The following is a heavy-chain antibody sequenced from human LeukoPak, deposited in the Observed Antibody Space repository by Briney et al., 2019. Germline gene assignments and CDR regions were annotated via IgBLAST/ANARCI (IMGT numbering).Heavy chain of an antibody. CDR1: GFTFSSYA. J-gene: IGHJ5*02. V-gene: IGHV3-30*04. Sequence: GGSLRLSCAASGFTFSSYAMHWVRQAPGKGLEWVAVISYDGSNKYYADSVKGRFTISRDNSKNTLYLKMNSLRAEDTAVYYFARAVTWIDPWDQGTLVTVSS. CDR3: ARAVTWIDP. CDR2: ISYDGSNK.